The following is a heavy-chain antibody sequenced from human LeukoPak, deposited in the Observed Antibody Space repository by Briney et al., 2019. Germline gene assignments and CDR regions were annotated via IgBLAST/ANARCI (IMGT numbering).Heavy chain of an antibody. J-gene: IGHJ3*02. CDR3: ARGTILEPFDI. V-gene: IGHV1-2*02. CDR2: IHPKSGGT. CDR1: GYTFTGYY. D-gene: IGHD3-3*01. Sequence: ASVKVSCKASGYTFTGYYMHWVRQGPGQGLEWMGWIHPKSGGTSYEQSFQGRVIMTSDTSISTAYMEVRRLTSDDTAVSYCARGTILEPFDIWGQGTMVTVSS.